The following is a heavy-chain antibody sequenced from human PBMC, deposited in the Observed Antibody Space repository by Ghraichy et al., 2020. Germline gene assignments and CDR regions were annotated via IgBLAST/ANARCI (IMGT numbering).Heavy chain of an antibody. Sequence: GGSLRLSCAASGFTFSTYAMCWVRQAPGKGLEWVSGIRYNSDYALYADSVKGRFTISRDNSKNTLYLQMNSLRAEDTAVYYCAKTGPTGSYFDYWGQGILVTVSS. J-gene: IGHJ4*02. D-gene: IGHD3-9*01. V-gene: IGHV3-23*01. CDR2: IRYNSDYA. CDR3: AKTGPTGSYFDY. CDR1: GFTFSTYA.